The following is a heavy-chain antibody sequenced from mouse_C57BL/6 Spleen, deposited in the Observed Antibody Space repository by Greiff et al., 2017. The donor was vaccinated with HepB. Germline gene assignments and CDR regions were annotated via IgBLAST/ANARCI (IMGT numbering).Heavy chain of an antibody. CDR1: GFTFSDYG. V-gene: IGHV5-17*01. Sequence: EVKVEESGGGLVKPGGSLKLSCAASGFTFSDYGMHWVRQAPEKGLEWVAYISSGSSTIYYADTVKGRFTISRDNAKNTLFLQMTSLRSEDTAMYYCARSLYYSKWYFDVWGTGTTVTVSS. J-gene: IGHJ1*03. CDR2: ISSGSSTI. D-gene: IGHD2-5*01. CDR3: ARSLYYSKWYFDV.